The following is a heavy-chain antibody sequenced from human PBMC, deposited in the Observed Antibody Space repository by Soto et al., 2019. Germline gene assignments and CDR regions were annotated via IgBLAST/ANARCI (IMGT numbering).Heavy chain of an antibody. V-gene: IGHV3-30-3*01. D-gene: IGHD2-8*01. CDR3: ARDGVKPTTVPCFDY. CDR1: GFTFSSYA. CDR2: ISYDGSNE. Sequence: QVQLVESGGGVVQPGRSLRLSCAASGFTFSSYAMHWVRQAPGMGLEWVAVISYDGSNEYYADSVKGRFTISRYNSKNTLYLQMNSLRAEDTALYYCARDGVKPTTVPCFDYWGQGTLVTVSS. J-gene: IGHJ4*02.